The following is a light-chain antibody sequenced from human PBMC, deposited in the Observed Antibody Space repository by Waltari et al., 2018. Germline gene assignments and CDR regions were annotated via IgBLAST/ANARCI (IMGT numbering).Light chain of an antibody. CDR1: QSVSSNY. CDR3: QQYGGSPGFT. CDR2: GAS. Sequence: EIVLTQSPGTLSLSPGERATLSCRASQSVSSNYLAWYLQKPGQAPRLLISGASSRATGIPDRFSGSGSGTDFTLTISRLEPEDFAVYYCQQYGGSPGFTFGPGTKVEIK. J-gene: IGKJ3*01. V-gene: IGKV3-20*01.